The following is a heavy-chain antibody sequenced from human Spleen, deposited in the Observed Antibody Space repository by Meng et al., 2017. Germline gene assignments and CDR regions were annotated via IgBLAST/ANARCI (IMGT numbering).Heavy chain of an antibody. CDR2: INHSGST. V-gene: IGHV4-34*01. Sequence: QVQLQESGPGLGRPSATLSRTCTVYGGSFSVYYWSWIRQPPGKGLEWIGEINHSGSTNYNPSLKSRVTISVDTSKNQFSLKLSSVTAADTAVYYCARAGGSSWGQGTLVTVSS. D-gene: IGHD6-13*01. CDR1: GGSFSVYY. J-gene: IGHJ4*02. CDR3: ARAGGSS.